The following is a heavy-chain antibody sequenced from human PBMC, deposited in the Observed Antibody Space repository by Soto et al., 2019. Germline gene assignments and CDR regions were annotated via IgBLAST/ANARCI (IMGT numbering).Heavy chain of an antibody. V-gene: IGHV1-46*01. CDR2: INPSGGST. J-gene: IGHJ4*02. Sequence: ASVKVSCKASGYTFTSYYMHWVRQAPGQGLEWMGIINPSGGSTSYAQKFQGRVTMTRDTSTSTVYMELSSLRSEDTAVYYCAREGNLFRVVSHQFDYWGQGSLVTVSS. CDR1: GYTFTSYY. D-gene: IGHD3-3*01. CDR3: AREGNLFRVVSHQFDY.